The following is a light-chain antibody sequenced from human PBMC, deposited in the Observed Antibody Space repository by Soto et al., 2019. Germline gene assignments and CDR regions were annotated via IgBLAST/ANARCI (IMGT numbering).Light chain of an antibody. J-gene: IGLJ2*01. CDR3: SSYTTNKTIL. CDR1: SSDVGAYNF. Sequence: QSALTQPASVSGSPGQSITISCTGTSSDVGAYNFVSWYQQHPGKAPKLIFYEVSNRPPGLSDRFSGSKSGTTASLTISGLQAEDEADYFCSSYTTNKTILFGGGTKVTVL. V-gene: IGLV2-14*01. CDR2: EVS.